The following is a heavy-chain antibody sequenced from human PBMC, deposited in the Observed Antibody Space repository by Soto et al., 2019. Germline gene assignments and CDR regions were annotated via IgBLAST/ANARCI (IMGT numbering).Heavy chain of an antibody. Sequence: EVQLVESGGGLVKPGGSLRLSCAASGFTFSSYSMNWVRQAPGKGLEWVSSISSSSSYIYYADSVKGRFTISRDNTKNSLYLQTNSLRAEGTAGYYCATDNHYYDSSGGDYWGQGTLVTVSS. CDR1: GFTFSSYS. D-gene: IGHD3-22*01. CDR3: ATDNHYYDSSGGDY. CDR2: ISSSSSYI. J-gene: IGHJ4*02. V-gene: IGHV3-21*01.